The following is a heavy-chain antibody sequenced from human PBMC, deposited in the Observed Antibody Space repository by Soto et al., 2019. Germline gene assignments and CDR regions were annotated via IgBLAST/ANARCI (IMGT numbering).Heavy chain of an antibody. V-gene: IGHV5-51*01. D-gene: IGHD1-26*01. CDR1: GYSFTRYW. Sequence: GEGLKSSCKGFGYSFTRYWIGWVRQMPGKGLEWMGIIYPGDSDTRYSPSFQGQVTISADKSISTAYLQWSSLKASDTAMYYCARPVDDVGYWGQGTLVTVSS. CDR2: IYPGDSDT. CDR3: ARPVDDVGY. J-gene: IGHJ4*02.